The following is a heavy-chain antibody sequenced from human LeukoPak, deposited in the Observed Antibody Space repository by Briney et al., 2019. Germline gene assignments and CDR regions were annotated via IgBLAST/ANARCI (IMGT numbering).Heavy chain of an antibody. CDR2: INHSGST. V-gene: IGHV4-34*01. CDR1: GGSFSGYY. D-gene: IGHD6-13*01. J-gene: IGHJ5*02. Sequence: SETLSLTCAVYGGSFSGYYWSWIRQPPEKGLEWIGEINHSGSTNYNPSLKSRVTISVDTSKNQFSLKLSSVTAADTAVYYCARATYSSSSTRGWFDPWGQGTLVTVSS. CDR3: ARATYSSSSTRGWFDP.